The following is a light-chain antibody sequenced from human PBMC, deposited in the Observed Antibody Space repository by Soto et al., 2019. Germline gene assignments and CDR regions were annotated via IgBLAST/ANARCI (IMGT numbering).Light chain of an antibody. Sequence: EIVLTQSPATLSLSPGERATLSCRASQSVSSYLAGYQQKPGQAPRLLIYDASNRAAGIPARFGGSGSGTDFTLTISSLEPEGFAVYYCQQRSNSFGQGTRLEIK. CDR2: DAS. J-gene: IGKJ5*01. CDR1: QSVSSY. V-gene: IGKV3-11*01. CDR3: QQRSNS.